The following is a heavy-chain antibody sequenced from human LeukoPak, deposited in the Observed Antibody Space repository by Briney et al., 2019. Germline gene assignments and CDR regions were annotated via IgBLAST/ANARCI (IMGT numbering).Heavy chain of an antibody. D-gene: IGHD6-19*01. V-gene: IGHV1-8*01. CDR3: ARYSSGWYYYYGMDV. J-gene: IGHJ6*02. Sequence: GASVKVSCKASGYTFTSYDINWVRQATGQGLEWMGRMNPNSGNTGYALKFQGRVTMTRNTSISTAYMELSSLRSEDTAVYYCARYSSGWYYYYGMDVWGQGTTVTVSS. CDR2: MNPNSGNT. CDR1: GYTFTSYD.